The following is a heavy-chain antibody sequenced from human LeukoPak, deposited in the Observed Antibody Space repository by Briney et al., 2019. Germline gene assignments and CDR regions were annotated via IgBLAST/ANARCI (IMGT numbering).Heavy chain of an antibody. CDR3: ARQPTSESDS. J-gene: IGHJ5*01. CDR2: LFHPDST. V-gene: IGHV4-38-2*01. CDR1: GYPINNAYY. Sequence: SETLSLTCAVSGYPINNAYYWVWIRQPPGKGLEWIGSLFHPDSTYYNPSLKSRVTISVATSKNQFSLKLSSGTAADTAVYYCARQPTSESDSWGQGTLVTVSS. D-gene: IGHD1-26*01.